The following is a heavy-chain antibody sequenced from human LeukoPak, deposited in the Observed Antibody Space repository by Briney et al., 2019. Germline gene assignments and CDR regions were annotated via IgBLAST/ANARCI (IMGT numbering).Heavy chain of an antibody. CDR1: GFTFSSYA. J-gene: IGHJ6*02. Sequence: GGSLRLSCAASGFTFSSYAMSWVRQAPGKGLEWVSAISGCGGSTYYADSVKGRFTISRDNSKNTLYLQMNSLRAEDTAVYYCASDYGSGSPSYYGMDVWGQGTTVTVSS. D-gene: IGHD3-10*01. CDR3: ASDYGSGSPSYYGMDV. CDR2: ISGCGGST. V-gene: IGHV3-23*01.